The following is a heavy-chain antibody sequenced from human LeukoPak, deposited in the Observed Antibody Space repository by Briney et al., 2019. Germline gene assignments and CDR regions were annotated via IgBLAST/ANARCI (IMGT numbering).Heavy chain of an antibody. CDR1: GGSFSGYY. CDR2: INHSGST. V-gene: IGHV4-34*01. D-gene: IGHD6-13*01. Sequence: PSETLSLTCAVYGGSFSGYYWSWIRQPPGKGLKWIGEINHSGSTNYNPSLKSRVTISVDTSKNQFSLKLSSVTAADTAVYYCARAQGDSSSWLRKYYFDYWGQGTLVTVSS. CDR3: ARAQGDSSSWLRKYYFDY. J-gene: IGHJ4*02.